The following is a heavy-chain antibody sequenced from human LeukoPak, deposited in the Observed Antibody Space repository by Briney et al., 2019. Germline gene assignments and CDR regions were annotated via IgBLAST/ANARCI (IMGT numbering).Heavy chain of an antibody. CDR1: GYTFTSYY. V-gene: IGHV1-46*01. Sequence: ASVKVSCKASGYTFTSYYMHWVRQAPGQGLEWMGIINPSGGSTSYAQKFQGRVTMTRDMSTSTVYMELSSLRSEDTAVYYCAREAVEYQLLGERHGDFDYWGQGTLVTVSS. J-gene: IGHJ4*02. D-gene: IGHD2-2*01. CDR2: INPSGGST. CDR3: AREAVEYQLLGERHGDFDY.